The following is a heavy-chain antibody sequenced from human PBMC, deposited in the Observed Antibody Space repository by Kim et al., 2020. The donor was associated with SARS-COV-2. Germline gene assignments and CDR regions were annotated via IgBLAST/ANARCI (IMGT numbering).Heavy chain of an antibody. D-gene: IGHD6-6*01. J-gene: IGHJ6*02. Sequence: NPSLKSRVTISVDTSKNQFSLKLSSVTAADTAVYYCARGDKYSKYGMDVWGQGTTVTVSS. CDR3: ARGDKYSKYGMDV. V-gene: IGHV4-34*01.